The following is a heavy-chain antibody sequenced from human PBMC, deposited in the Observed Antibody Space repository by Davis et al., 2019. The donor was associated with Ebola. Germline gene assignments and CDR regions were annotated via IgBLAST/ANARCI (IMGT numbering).Heavy chain of an antibody. CDR3: ARGAGSYDAEFDF. D-gene: IGHD5-12*01. CDR2: IWFDGSHE. Sequence: PGGSLRLSCAASGFLFHEYAMHWVRQAPGKGMEWVARIWFDGSHEDYADSMKGRSTISRDNSRNIVYLQIDSVRAEDTAIYYCARGAGSYDAEFDFWGQGSLAIVSS. V-gene: IGHV3-33*01. CDR1: GFLFHEYA. J-gene: IGHJ5*01.